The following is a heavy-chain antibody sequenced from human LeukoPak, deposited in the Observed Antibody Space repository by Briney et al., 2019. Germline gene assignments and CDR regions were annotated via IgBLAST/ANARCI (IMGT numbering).Heavy chain of an antibody. CDR3: ARVLSSPSSEYFQH. J-gene: IGHJ1*01. CDR1: GGSISSGGYY. Sequence: PSQTLSLTCTVSGGSISSGGYYWGWIRQPPGKGLEWIGSIYHDGSTYYNPSLKSRVTISVDTSKNQFSLKLSSVTAADTAVYYCARVLSSPSSEYFQHWGQGTLVTVSS. D-gene: IGHD3-9*01. CDR2: IYHDGST. V-gene: IGHV4-39*07.